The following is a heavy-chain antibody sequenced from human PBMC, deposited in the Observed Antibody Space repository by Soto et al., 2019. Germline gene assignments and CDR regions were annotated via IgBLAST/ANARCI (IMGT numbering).Heavy chain of an antibody. D-gene: IGHD1-1*01. CDR1: GASISGFY. V-gene: IGHV4-4*07. CDR2: IYATGTT. J-gene: IGHJ5*02. Sequence: SETLSLTCTVSGASISGFYWSWIRKSAGKGLEGIGRIYATGTTDYNPSLKSRVMMSVDTSKKQFSLKLRSVAAADTAVYYCVRDGTKTLRDWFDPWGQGISVTVSS. CDR3: VRDGTKTLRDWFDP.